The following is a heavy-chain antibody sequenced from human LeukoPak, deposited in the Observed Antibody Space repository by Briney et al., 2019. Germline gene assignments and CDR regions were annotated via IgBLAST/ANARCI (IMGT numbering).Heavy chain of an antibody. Sequence: SETLSLTCAVYGGSFSGYYWSWIRQPPGKGLEWIGEINHSGSTNYNPSLKSRVTISVDTSKNQFSLKLSSVTAADTAVYYCARDSRGYCSSTSCPYFDYWGQGTLVTVSS. V-gene: IGHV4-34*01. J-gene: IGHJ4*02. CDR1: GGSFSGYY. D-gene: IGHD2-2*01. CDR2: INHSGST. CDR3: ARDSRGYCSSTSCPYFDY.